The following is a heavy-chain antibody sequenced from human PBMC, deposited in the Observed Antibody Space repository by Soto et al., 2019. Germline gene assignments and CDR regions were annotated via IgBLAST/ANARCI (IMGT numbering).Heavy chain of an antibody. D-gene: IGHD1-1*01. J-gene: IGHJ2*01. CDR2: IHETGST. V-gene: IGHV4-59*12. Sequence: QVQLQESGPGLVKPSETPSLTCSFSGGSMRRYYWSWIRQPPGKGLEWIGNIHETGSTNYNASLKNRVTISLDTSKSAFTLHLTSVTAADTAVYYCARDVRPTGLAYFDLWGRGTLVTVSS. CDR1: GGSMRRYY. CDR3: ARDVRPTGLAYFDL.